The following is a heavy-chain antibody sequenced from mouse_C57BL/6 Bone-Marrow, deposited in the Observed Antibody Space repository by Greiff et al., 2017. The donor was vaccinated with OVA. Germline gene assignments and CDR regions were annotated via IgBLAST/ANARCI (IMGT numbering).Heavy chain of an antibody. CDR1: GYSFTGYY. CDR3: ARDYFY. V-gene: IGHV1-42*01. D-gene: IGHD2-13*01. CDR2: INPSTGGT. Sequence: EVKLQESGPELVKPGASVKISCKASGYSFTGYYMNWVKQSPEKSLEWIGEINPSTGGTTYNQKFKAKATLTVDKSSSTAYMQLKSLTSEDSAVYYCARDYFYWGQGTLVTVSA. J-gene: IGHJ3*01.